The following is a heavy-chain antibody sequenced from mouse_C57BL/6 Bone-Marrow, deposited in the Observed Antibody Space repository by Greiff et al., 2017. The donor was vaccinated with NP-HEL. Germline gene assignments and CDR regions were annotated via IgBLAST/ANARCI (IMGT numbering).Heavy chain of an antibody. CDR1: GFNIKDDY. Sequence: VQLKQSGAELVRPGASVKLSCTASGFNIKDDYMHWVKQRPEQGLEWIGWIDPENGDTEYASKFQGKATITADTSSNTAYLQLSSLTSEDTAVYYCTTWGHGCAMDYWGQGTSVTVSS. CDR3: TTWGHGCAMDY. V-gene: IGHV14-4*01. J-gene: IGHJ4*01. CDR2: IDPENGDT.